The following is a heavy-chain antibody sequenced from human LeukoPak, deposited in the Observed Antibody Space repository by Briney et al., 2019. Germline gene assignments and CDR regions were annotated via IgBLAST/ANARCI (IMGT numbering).Heavy chain of an antibody. Sequence: SETLSLTCTVSGGSLSGYYWSWIRQSPGKGLEWIGYIYYSGSTNYNPSLKSRVTILVDTSKNQFSLKLSSVTAADTAVYYCARWFYDSSGYYSYEYWGQGTLVTVSS. V-gene: IGHV4-59*01. CDR3: ARWFYDSSGYYSYEY. J-gene: IGHJ4*02. CDR2: IYYSGST. D-gene: IGHD3-22*01. CDR1: GGSLSGYY.